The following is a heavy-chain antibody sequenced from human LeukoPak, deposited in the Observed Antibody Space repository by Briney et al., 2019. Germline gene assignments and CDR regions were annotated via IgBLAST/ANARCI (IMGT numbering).Heavy chain of an antibody. Sequence: SETLSLTCTVSGGSISSSSYYWGWIRQPPGKGLEWIGSIYYSGSTYYNPSLKSRVTISVDTSKNQFSLKLSSVTAADTAVYYCARKRAVASLYNWFDPWGQGTLVTVSS. CDR2: IYYSGST. V-gene: IGHV4-39*07. D-gene: IGHD6-19*01. CDR1: GGSISSSSYY. J-gene: IGHJ5*02. CDR3: ARKRAVASLYNWFDP.